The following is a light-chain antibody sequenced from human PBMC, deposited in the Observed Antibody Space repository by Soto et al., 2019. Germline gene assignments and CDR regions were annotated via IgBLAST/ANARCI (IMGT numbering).Light chain of an antibody. CDR2: WAA. CDR1: QSVLYSSNNKNY. J-gene: IGKJ2*03. CDR3: QHYYSAPFS. Sequence: DTVMTQSPGSLAVSLGERATINCKSSQSVLYSSNNKNYLAWYQQKPGQPPKLLIYWAATRESGVPDRFSGSGSGTDFTLTISSLQAEDVAVYYCQHYYSAPFSFGQGTKLESK. V-gene: IGKV4-1*01.